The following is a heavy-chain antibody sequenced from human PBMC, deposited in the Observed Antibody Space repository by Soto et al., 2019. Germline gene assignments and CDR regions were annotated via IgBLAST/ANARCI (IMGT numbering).Heavy chain of an antibody. V-gene: IGHV1-18*04. CDR2: ISAYNGNT. D-gene: IGHD6-19*01. CDR3: ARAKQWLDDEVEMWYFQY. Sequence: QVQLVQSGAEVQKPGASVKVSCKASGYTFTSYGISWVRQAPGQGLEWMGWISAYNGNTNYAQKLQGRVTMTTDTSMSTAYMELRSLRSEDSAVYYCARAKQWLDDEVEMWYFQYWGQGPLVTVSS. CDR1: GYTFTSYG. J-gene: IGHJ1*01.